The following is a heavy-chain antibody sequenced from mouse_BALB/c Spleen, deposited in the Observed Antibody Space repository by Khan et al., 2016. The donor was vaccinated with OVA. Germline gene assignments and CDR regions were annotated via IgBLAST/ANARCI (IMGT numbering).Heavy chain of an antibody. V-gene: IGHV1-7*01. CDR1: GYTFTTYW. CDR3: TRFGTTRGWFAY. CDR2: INPSTGYT. Sequence: VQLQESGAELAKPGASVKMSCKASGYTFTTYWMHWGKQRLGQGMEWIGYINPSTGYTEYNQKLKDKATLTADKSSSTAYMQLSSLTSEDSAVYYCTRFGTTRGWFAYWGQGTLVTVSS. D-gene: IGHD2-14*01. J-gene: IGHJ3*01.